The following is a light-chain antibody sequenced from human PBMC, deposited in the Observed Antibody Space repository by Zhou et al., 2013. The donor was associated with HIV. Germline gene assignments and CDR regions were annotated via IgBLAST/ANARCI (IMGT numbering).Light chain of an antibody. CDR3: QQYHNWPPALT. V-gene: IGKV3-15*01. CDR2: GAS. J-gene: IGKJ4*01. Sequence: EIVLTQSPGTLSLSPGERATLSCRASQSVRTNQLAWYQQKPGQAPRLLIYGASTRATGIPARFSGNGSGTEFTLTISNMQSEDFAVYYCQQYHNWPPALTFGGGTEVEIK. CDR1: QSVRTN.